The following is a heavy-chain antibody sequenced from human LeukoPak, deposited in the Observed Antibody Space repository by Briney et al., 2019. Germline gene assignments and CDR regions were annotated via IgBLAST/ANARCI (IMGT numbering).Heavy chain of an antibody. V-gene: IGHV1-69*06. D-gene: IGHD3-9*01. J-gene: IGHJ5*02. Sequence: GASVRVSCKASGGTFSSYAISWVRQAPGQGLEWMGGIIPMFGTANYAQKLQGRVTITADKSTSTACMELSSLRSEDTAVYYCAKGPYDILTGETPWDNWFDPWGQGTLVTVSS. CDR3: AKGPYDILTGETPWDNWFDP. CDR1: GGTFSSYA. CDR2: IIPMFGTA.